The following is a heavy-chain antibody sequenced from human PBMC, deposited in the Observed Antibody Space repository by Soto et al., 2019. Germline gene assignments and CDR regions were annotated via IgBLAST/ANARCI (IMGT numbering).Heavy chain of an antibody. Sequence: WGSRRLSCAASGFGFTSHSMNWVRQAPGKGLEWVSYITISSSTIYYADSVKGRFTISRDNDKNSLYLQMNSLRDEDTAVYFCARGRQGTPYCECLGQGTLIIVSS. CDR3: ARGRQGTPYCEC. J-gene: IGHJ4*01. CDR2: ITISSSTI. V-gene: IGHV3-48*02. CDR1: GFGFTSHS.